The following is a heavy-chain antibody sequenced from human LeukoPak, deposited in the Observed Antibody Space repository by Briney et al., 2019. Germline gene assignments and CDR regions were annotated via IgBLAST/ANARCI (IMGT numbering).Heavy chain of an antibody. CDR3: ARWGPINDFWSGYYYYFDY. J-gene: IGHJ4*02. D-gene: IGHD3-3*01. CDR2: IYYSGST. Sequence: SETLSLTCTVSGGSISSYYWSWIRQPPGKGLEWIGYIYYSGSTNYNPSLKSRVTISVDTSKNQFSLKLSSVTAADTAVYYCARWGPINDFWSGYYYYFDYWGQGTLVTVSS. CDR1: GGSISSYY. V-gene: IGHV4-59*01.